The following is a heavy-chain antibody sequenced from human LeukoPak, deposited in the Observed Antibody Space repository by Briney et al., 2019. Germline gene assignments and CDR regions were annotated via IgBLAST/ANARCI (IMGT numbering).Heavy chain of an antibody. CDR2: ISSSRSNTI. D-gene: IGHD2-15*01. J-gene: IGHJ3*02. CDR1: GFTFSIYE. V-gene: IGHV3-48*03. CDR3: ARDFCSGGSCYPDAFDI. Sequence: GGSLRLSCAASGFTFSIYEMNWVRQAPGKGLEWVSYISSSRSNTIYYADSVKGRFTISRDNSKNTLYLQMNSLRAEDTAVYYCARDFCSGGSCYPDAFDIWGQGTMVTVSS.